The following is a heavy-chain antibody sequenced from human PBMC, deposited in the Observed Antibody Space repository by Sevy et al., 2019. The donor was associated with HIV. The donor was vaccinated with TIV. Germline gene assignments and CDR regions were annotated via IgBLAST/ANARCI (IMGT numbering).Heavy chain of an antibody. D-gene: IGHD4-4*01. V-gene: IGHV3-23*01. Sequence: GGSLRLSCAASGFTFSSYAMSWVRQAPGKGLEWVSAISGSGGSTYYADFVKGRFTISRDNSKNTLYLQMNSLRAEDTAVYYCAKAPAPTPDYSKVDYWGQGTLVTVSS. J-gene: IGHJ4*02. CDR2: ISGSGGST. CDR3: AKAPAPTPDYSKVDY. CDR1: GFTFSSYA.